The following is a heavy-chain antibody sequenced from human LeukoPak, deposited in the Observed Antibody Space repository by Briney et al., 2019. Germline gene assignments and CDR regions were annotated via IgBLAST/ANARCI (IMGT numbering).Heavy chain of an antibody. Sequence: GGSLRLSCAASIFTFSNYAMHWVRQAPGKGLEWVAVISYDGSSKYYADSVKGRFTISRDNSKKMMHLQMNNLRAEDTALYYCARQKDIVVVVTTTGSFDYWGQGTLVTVSS. V-gene: IGHV3-30-3*01. CDR1: IFTFSNYA. CDR3: ARQKDIVVVVTTTGSFDY. J-gene: IGHJ4*02. CDR2: ISYDGSSK. D-gene: IGHD2-15*01.